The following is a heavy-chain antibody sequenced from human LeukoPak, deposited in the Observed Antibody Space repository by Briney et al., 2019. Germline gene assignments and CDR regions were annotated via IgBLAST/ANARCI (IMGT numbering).Heavy chain of an antibody. Sequence: SETLSLTCTVSGGSISSSSYYWGWIRQPPGKGLEWIGGIYYSGSTYYNPSLKSRVTISVDTSKNQFSLKLSSVTAADTAVYYCARLVAGTAEYFQHWAQGTLVTVSS. J-gene: IGHJ1*01. CDR3: ARLVAGTAEYFQH. CDR1: GGSISSSSYY. D-gene: IGHD6-19*01. CDR2: IYYSGST. V-gene: IGHV4-39*01.